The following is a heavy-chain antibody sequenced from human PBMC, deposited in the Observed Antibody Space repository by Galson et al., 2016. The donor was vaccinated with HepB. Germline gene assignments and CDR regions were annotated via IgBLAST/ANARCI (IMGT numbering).Heavy chain of an antibody. CDR3: AKDKKDQGWYFDY. V-gene: IGHV3-23*01. Sequence: SLRLSCAASGFTFRPAWLNWVRQAPGKGLEWVSAISGSGVGTYYADSVKGRFTISRDNSKDTLYLQINSLRAEDTAVYYCAKDKKDQGWYFDYWGQGALVTVSS. D-gene: IGHD2-15*01. J-gene: IGHJ4*02. CDR2: ISGSGVGT. CDR1: GFTFRPAW.